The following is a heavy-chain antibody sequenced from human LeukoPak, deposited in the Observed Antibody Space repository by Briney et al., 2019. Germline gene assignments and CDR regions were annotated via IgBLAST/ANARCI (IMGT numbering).Heavy chain of an antibody. CDR3: ARESGYSYGLDY. Sequence: SVKVSCKASGGTFSSYAISWVRQAPGQGLEWMGGIIPIFGTANYAQKFQGRVTITADESTSTAYMELSSLRSEDTPVYYCARESGYSYGLDYWGQGTLVTVSS. D-gene: IGHD5-18*01. CDR2: IIPIFGTA. V-gene: IGHV1-69*13. J-gene: IGHJ4*02. CDR1: GGTFSSYA.